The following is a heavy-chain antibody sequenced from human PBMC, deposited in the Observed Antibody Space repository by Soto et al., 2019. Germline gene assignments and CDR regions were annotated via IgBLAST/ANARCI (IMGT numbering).Heavy chain of an antibody. CDR1: GYIFVNYG. CDR3: VMVDNYVTPTPQDV. J-gene: IGHJ6*02. Sequence: QVQLVQSGDEVKKPGGSVKVSCKASGYIFVNYGIAWVRQAPRQGLEWMGWISLYTGNTHSASKVQGRLTMTTDTSTSTAYMALGRLTSDDTAVYYCVMVDNYVTPTPQDVWGQGTTVTVSS. CDR2: ISLYTGNT. V-gene: IGHV1-18*01. D-gene: IGHD3-16*01.